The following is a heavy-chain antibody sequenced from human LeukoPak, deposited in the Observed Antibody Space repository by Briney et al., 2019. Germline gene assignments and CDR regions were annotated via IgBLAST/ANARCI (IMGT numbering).Heavy chain of an antibody. D-gene: IGHD6-19*01. Sequence: GGSLILSCAASGFAFSSYAMSWVRQAPGKGLEWVSAISGSGGSTYYADSVKGRFTISRENSKKTLYLQMNSLRAEDTAVYYCAKGQEGASGWYDYWGLGILVTVSS. V-gene: IGHV3-23*01. J-gene: IGHJ4*02. CDR1: GFAFSSYA. CDR3: AKGQEGASGWYDY. CDR2: ISGSGGST.